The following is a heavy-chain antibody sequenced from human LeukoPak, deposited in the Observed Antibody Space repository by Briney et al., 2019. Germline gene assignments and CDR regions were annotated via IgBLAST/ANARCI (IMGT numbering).Heavy chain of an antibody. CDR3: ARASGPSDY. Sequence: GRSLRLSCAASGFIFSTYGLHWVRQAPGKGLEWVAVIWNDGSVKHYADSVKGRFTISRDNSKNTLYLQLNSLRAEDTAVYYCARASGPSDYWGQGTLVTVSS. CDR1: GFIFSTYG. D-gene: IGHD3-10*01. CDR2: IWNDGSVK. J-gene: IGHJ4*02. V-gene: IGHV3-33*01.